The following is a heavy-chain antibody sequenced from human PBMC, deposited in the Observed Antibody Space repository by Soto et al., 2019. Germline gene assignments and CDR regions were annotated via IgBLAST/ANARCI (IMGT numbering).Heavy chain of an antibody. V-gene: IGHV3-23*01. J-gene: IGHJ5*02. CDR2: IDGSGGIT. CDR3: VKNSGWFNT. D-gene: IGHD3-10*01. CDR1: GFTFVTTD. Sequence: QLLQSGGGLVQPGGSLTLSCAASGFTFVTTDMSWVRQPPGKGLEWVSTIDGSGGITYYADSVKGRFTISRDNSRNTVYLQMNSLRGDDTALYYCVKNSGWFNTWGQGALVTVSS.